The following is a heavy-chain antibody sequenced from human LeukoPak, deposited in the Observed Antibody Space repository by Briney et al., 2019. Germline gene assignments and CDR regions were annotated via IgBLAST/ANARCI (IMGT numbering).Heavy chain of an antibody. CDR3: AREGYSSSWYW. V-gene: IGHV3-66*01. D-gene: IGHD6-13*01. CDR2: IYSGGST. J-gene: IGHJ4*02. CDR1: GFTVSSNY. Sequence: GGSLRLSCAASGFTVSSNYMSWVRQAPGKRLEWVSVIYSGGSTYYADSVKGRFTISRDNSKNTLYLQMNSLRAEDTAVYYCAREGYSSSWYWWGQGTLVTVSS.